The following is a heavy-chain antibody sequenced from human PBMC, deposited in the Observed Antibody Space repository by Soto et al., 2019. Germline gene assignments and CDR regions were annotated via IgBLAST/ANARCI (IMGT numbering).Heavy chain of an antibody. CDR2: IYYSGST. CDR3: ARDDGSGNRSGYYGMDV. Sequence: QVQLQESGPGLVKPSQTLSLTCTVSGGSISSGDYYWSWIRQPPGKGLEWIGYIYYSGSTYYNPSLKSRFTISVDTSKNQFSLKLSSVTAADTAVYYCARDDGSGNRSGYYGMDVWGQGTTVTVSS. J-gene: IGHJ6*02. D-gene: IGHD3-10*01. CDR1: GGSISSGDYY. V-gene: IGHV4-30-4*01.